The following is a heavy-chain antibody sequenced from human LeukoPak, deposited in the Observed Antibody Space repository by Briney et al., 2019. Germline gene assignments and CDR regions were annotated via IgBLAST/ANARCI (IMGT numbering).Heavy chain of an antibody. Sequence: ASVKVSCKASGYTFTSYDINWLRQATGQGLEWIGWMNPNSGNTGYVQKFQGRVTMTRNTSISIAYMELSSLRSEDTAVYYCARGILSDDAFDIWGQGTMVTVSS. J-gene: IGHJ3*02. CDR2: MNPNSGNT. CDR3: ARGILSDDAFDI. V-gene: IGHV1-8*01. CDR1: GYTFTSYD.